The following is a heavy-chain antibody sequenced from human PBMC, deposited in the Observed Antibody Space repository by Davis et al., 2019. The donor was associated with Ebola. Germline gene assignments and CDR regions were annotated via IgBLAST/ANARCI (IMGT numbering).Heavy chain of an antibody. CDR2: ISSSGSTI. CDR1: GFTFSSYS. D-gene: IGHD3-22*01. V-gene: IGHV3-48*04. Sequence: PGGSLRLSCAASGFTFSSYSMNWVRQAPGKGLEWVSYISSSGSTIYYADSVKGRFTISRDNAKNSLCLQMNSLRAEDTAVYYCAKGSFGVITGWGQGTLVTVSS. CDR3: AKGSFGVITG. J-gene: IGHJ4*02.